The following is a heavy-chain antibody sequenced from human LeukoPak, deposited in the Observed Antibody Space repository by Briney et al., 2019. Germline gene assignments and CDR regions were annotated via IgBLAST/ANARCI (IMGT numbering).Heavy chain of an antibody. CDR3: ASKAVATTADYYYYMDV. V-gene: IGHV4-34*01. CDR1: GGSFSGYY. CDR2: INHSGST. Sequence: SETLSLTCAVYGGSFSGYYWSWIRQPPGKGLEWIGEINHSGSTNYNPSLKSRVTISVDTSKNQFSLKLSSVTAADTAVYYCASKAVATTADYYYYMDVWGKGTTVTVSS. J-gene: IGHJ6*03. D-gene: IGHD5-12*01.